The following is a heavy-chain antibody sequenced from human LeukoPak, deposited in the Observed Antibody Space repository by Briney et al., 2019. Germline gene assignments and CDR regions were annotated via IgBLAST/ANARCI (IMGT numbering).Heavy chain of an antibody. V-gene: IGHV4-59*01. Sequence: TSETLSLTCTVSGGSISSYYWSWIRQPPGKGLEWIGYIYYSGSTNYNPSLKSRVTISVDTSKNQFSLKLSSVTAADTAVYYCARGDFWSGYYFDYWGQGTLVTVSS. D-gene: IGHD3-3*01. CDR1: GGSISSYY. CDR3: ARGDFWSGYYFDY. J-gene: IGHJ4*02. CDR2: IYYSGST.